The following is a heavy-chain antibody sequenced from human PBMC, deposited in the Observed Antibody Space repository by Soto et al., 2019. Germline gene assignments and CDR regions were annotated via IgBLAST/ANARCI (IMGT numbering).Heavy chain of an antibody. Sequence: SETLSLTCIVSGVSISSNYWSWIRQPPGQGLEWIGYIHYSGSTNFNPSLKNRVIMSVDTSKNKFSLRLSSVTAADTAVYYCPRSYPNTIFGVVPSRGLDVWGQGATVTVSS. CDR2: IHYSGST. CDR1: GVSISSNY. V-gene: IGHV4-59*01. D-gene: IGHD3-3*01. J-gene: IGHJ6*02. CDR3: PRSYPNTIFGVVPSRGLDV.